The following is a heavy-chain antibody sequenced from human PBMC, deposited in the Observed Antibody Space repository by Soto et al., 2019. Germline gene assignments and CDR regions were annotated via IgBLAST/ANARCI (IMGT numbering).Heavy chain of an antibody. J-gene: IGHJ3*01. CDR3: ARGDRGAFAL. V-gene: IGHV3-74*01. D-gene: IGHD1-26*01. Sequence: EVQLVESGGGLVQPGESLRLSCAASGFTFSYYWMHWVRQAPGKGLVWVSRIHSDGSSTTYADSVKGRFTISRDNARNTLYLQMNSRRAEDTALYYCARGDRGAFALWGQGTVVTVSS. CDR2: IHSDGSST. CDR1: GFTFSYYW.